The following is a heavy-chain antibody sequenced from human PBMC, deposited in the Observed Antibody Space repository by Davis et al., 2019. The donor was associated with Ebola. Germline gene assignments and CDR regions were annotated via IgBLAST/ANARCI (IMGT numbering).Heavy chain of an antibody. Sequence: GESLKISCAASGFTFRSYTMNWVRQAPQKGLEWVSSVSMNSNNIYYAESVKGRFVISRDNGKNSLHLQMNSLRPEDSAIYYCARGGGNHDYWGQGTLVTVSS. CDR1: GFTFRSYT. CDR3: ARGGGNHDY. V-gene: IGHV3-21*03. CDR2: VSMNSNNI. J-gene: IGHJ4*02. D-gene: IGHD4-23*01.